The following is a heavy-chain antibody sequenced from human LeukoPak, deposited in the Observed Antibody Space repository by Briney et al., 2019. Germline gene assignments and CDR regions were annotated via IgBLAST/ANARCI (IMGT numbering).Heavy chain of an antibody. CDR1: GYTFTSYY. Sequence: ASVKVSFKASGYTFTSYYMHWVRQAPGQGLEWMGIINPSGGSTSYAQKFQGRVTMTRDTSTSTVYMELSSLRSEDTAVYYCARGGYCSSTSCFEYNWFDPWGQGTLVTVSS. CDR2: INPSGGST. CDR3: ARGGYCSSTSCFEYNWFDP. J-gene: IGHJ5*02. D-gene: IGHD2-2*01. V-gene: IGHV1-46*01.